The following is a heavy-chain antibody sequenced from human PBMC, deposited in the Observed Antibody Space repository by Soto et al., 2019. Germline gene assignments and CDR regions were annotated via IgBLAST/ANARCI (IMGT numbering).Heavy chain of an antibody. D-gene: IGHD3-22*01. Sequence: GGSLRLSCAASGFTFSSYAMHWVRQAPGKGLEWVAVISYDGSNKYYADSVKGRFTISRDNSKNTLYLQMNSLRAEDTAVYYCARSRITMIVVVTQGYYYGMDVWGQGTTVTVSS. CDR1: GFTFSSYA. CDR3: ARSRITMIVVVTQGYYYGMDV. J-gene: IGHJ6*02. V-gene: IGHV3-30-3*01. CDR2: ISYDGSNK.